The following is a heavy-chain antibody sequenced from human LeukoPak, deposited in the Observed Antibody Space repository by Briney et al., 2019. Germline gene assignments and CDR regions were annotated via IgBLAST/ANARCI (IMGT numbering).Heavy chain of an antibody. CDR3: ARGGGYGSGSRGHYGMDV. Sequence: SETLSLTCAVYGGSFSGYYWSWIRQPPGKGLEWIGEINHSGSTNYNPSLKSRVTISVDTSKDQFSLKLSSVTAADTAVHYCARGGGYGSGSRGHYGMDVWGQGTTVTVSS. CDR1: GGSFSGYY. V-gene: IGHV4-34*01. CDR2: INHSGST. D-gene: IGHD3-10*01. J-gene: IGHJ6*02.